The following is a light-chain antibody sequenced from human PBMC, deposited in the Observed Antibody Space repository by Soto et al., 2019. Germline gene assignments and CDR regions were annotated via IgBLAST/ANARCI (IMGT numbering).Light chain of an antibody. J-gene: IGLJ3*02. V-gene: IGLV1-47*02. Sequence: QSVLTQPPSASGTPGQRVTISCSGTSCNVGSHSVCWFQQLPGTAPTMLICSDDERASGVPDRFSGSKSGSSASLDITGLQAEDEADYYCMSWDGSRIGMLFGGGTKLTVL. CDR1: SCNVGSHS. CDR3: MSWDGSRIGML. CDR2: SDD.